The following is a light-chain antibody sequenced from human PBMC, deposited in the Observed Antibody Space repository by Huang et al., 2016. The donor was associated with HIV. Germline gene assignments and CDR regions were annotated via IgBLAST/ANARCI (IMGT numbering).Light chain of an antibody. Sequence: DIQMTQSPASLSASVGDRVTLTCRTSQPIGNFLSWDQQRQGKAPKLLIYDTSTLQRGVSSRFIGGGSGTDFSLTIDSLQPEDFATYFCQQSHSIPWTFGHGAKV. V-gene: IGKV1-39*01. CDR1: QPIGNF. CDR3: QQSHSIPWT. J-gene: IGKJ1*01. CDR2: DTS.